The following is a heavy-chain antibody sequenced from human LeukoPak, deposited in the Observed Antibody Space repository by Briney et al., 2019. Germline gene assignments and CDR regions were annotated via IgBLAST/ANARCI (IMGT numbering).Heavy chain of an antibody. Sequence: ASVKVSCKASGYTFTSYYMHWVRQAPGQGLEWMGIINPSGGSTSYAQKFQGRVTMTRDMSTSTVYMELSSLRSEDTAVYYCARAVAGDQFDYWGQGTLVTVSS. D-gene: IGHD2-21*01. CDR3: ARAVAGDQFDY. CDR2: INPSGGST. V-gene: IGHV1-46*01. J-gene: IGHJ4*02. CDR1: GYTFTSYY.